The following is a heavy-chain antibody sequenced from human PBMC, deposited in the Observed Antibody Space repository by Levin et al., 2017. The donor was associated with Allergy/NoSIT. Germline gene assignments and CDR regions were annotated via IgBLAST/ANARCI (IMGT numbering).Heavy chain of an antibody. J-gene: IGHJ4*02. CDR3: ARVSRSYSSGWYSFDY. CDR2: IYYSGST. D-gene: IGHD6-19*01. CDR1: GGSISSYY. Sequence: SETLSLTCTVSGGSISSYYWSWIRQPPGKGLEWIGYIYYSGSTNYNPSLKSRVTISVDTSKNQFSLKLSSVTAADTAVYYCARVSRSYSSGWYSFDYWGQGTLVTVSS. V-gene: IGHV4-59*01.